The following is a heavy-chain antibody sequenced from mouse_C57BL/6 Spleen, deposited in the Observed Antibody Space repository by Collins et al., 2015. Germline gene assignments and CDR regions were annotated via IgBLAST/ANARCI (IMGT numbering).Heavy chain of an antibody. CDR1: GYTFTSYG. J-gene: IGHJ1*03. CDR3: AIYYYGSRRRYFDV. Sequence: EVQLQQSGAELVRPGFSVKMSCKTSGYTFTSYGINWVKQRPGQGLEWIGYIYIGNGYTEYNEKFKGKATLTSDTSSSTAYMQLSSLTSEDSAIYFCAIYYYGSRRRYFDVWGTGTTVTVSS. D-gene: IGHD1-1*01. CDR2: IYIGNGYT. V-gene: IGHV1-58*01.